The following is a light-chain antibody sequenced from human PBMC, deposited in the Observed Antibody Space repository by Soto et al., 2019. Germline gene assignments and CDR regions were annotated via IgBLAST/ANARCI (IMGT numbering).Light chain of an antibody. V-gene: IGKV3-11*01. J-gene: IGKJ4*01. Sequence: SGLNQSPTTLTLSPGDRATLTCRASQSVRSSLAWYQQKPGQAHRLLIYDASKRATGIPARFSGSASGTDFTLTISSLEPGDFAVYYCQQRSDWPPELTFGGGTKVDIK. CDR2: DAS. CDR3: QQRSDWPPELT. CDR1: QSVRSS.